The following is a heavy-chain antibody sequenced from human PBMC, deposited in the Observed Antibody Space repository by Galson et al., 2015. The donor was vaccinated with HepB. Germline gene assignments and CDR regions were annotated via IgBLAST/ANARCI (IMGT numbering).Heavy chain of an antibody. CDR3: ARDMTYYYDSSGYYSGF. CDR2: IKQDGSEK. V-gene: IGHV3-7*03. Sequence: SLRLSCAASGFTFSSYWMGWVRQAPGKGLEWVANIKQDGSEKYYVDSVKGRFTISRDNAKNSLYLQMNSLRAEDTAVYYCARDMTYYYDSSGYYSGFWGQGTLVTVSS. J-gene: IGHJ4*02. D-gene: IGHD3-22*01. CDR1: GFTFSSYW.